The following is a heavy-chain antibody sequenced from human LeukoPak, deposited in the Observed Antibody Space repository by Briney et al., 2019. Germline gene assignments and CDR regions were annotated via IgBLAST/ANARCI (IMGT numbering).Heavy chain of an antibody. CDR1: GFTLSSYW. Sequence: PGGSLGLSCAASGFTLSSYWMSWVRQAPGKGLEWVANIKQDGSEKYYVDSVKGRFTISRDNAKNSLYPQMNSLRAEDTAVYYCARDMRAAAANRYYYYGMDVWGQGTTVTVSS. D-gene: IGHD6-13*01. J-gene: IGHJ6*02. CDR3: ARDMRAAAANRYYYYGMDV. V-gene: IGHV3-7*01. CDR2: IKQDGSEK.